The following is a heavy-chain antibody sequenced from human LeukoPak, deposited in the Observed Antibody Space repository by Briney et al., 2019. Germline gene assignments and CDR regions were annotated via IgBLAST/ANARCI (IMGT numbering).Heavy chain of an antibody. Sequence: SETLSLTCTVSGGSISSYYWSWIRQPPGKGLEWIGYIYYSGSTNYNPSLKSRVTISVDTSKNQFSLKLSSVTAADTAVYYCAKLVREYQLQAIDYWGQGTLVTVSS. J-gene: IGHJ4*02. CDR3: AKLVREYQLQAIDY. CDR1: GGSISSYY. D-gene: IGHD2-2*01. CDR2: IYYSGST. V-gene: IGHV4-59*01.